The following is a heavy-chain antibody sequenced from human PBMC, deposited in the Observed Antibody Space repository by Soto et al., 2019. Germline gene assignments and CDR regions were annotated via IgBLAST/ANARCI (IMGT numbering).Heavy chain of an antibody. J-gene: IGHJ3*01. CDR3: ARGSPTAYAFDF. CDR2: ISYDGRNK. Sequence: PGVSRRRSCAASAFTSGSYAMQGARQGQGKGMDWVAVISYDGRNKYYADSVKGRFTISRDNSKNTLYLQMNSLRAEDTAVYYCARGSPTAYAFDFWGQGTMVTVSS. CDR1: AFTSGSYA. V-gene: IGHV3-30*04. D-gene: IGHD1-1*01.